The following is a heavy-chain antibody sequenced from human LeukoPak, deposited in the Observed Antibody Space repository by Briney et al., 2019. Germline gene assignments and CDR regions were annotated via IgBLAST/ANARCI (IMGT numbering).Heavy chain of an antibody. Sequence: GGSLRLSCTASGFTFSDYYMSWIRQAPGKGLEWVSYISSSISYTNYADSVKGRFTISRDNAKNSLYLQMNSLRAEDTAVYYCARASFYSTSYYFDYWGQGTLVTVSS. V-gene: IGHV3-11*06. CDR2: ISSSISYT. CDR3: ARASFYSTSYYFDY. D-gene: IGHD2-15*01. J-gene: IGHJ4*02. CDR1: GFTFSDYY.